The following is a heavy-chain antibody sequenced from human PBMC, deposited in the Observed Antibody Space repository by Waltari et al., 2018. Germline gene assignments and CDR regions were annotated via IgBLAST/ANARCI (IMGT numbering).Heavy chain of an antibody. CDR1: GFSFPDFTSV. CDR3: TNGFGFFVH. Sequence: VQLVESGGGLVQPGKSLRLSCKASGFSFPDFTSVMTWVRQAPGKGLERVAYISPDGKSFFYADSVRGRFTISRDNANNSVFLQMSNLRVDDTAVYFCTNGFGFFVHWGQGTLVTVSS. J-gene: IGHJ4*02. V-gene: IGHV3-11*04. CDR2: ISPDGKSF. D-gene: IGHD3-16*01.